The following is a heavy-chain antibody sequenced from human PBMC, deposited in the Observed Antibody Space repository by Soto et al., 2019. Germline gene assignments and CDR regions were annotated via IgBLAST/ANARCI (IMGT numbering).Heavy chain of an antibody. CDR1: TFTLSSYV. V-gene: IGHV3-23*01. CDR2: IGGSGTNT. Sequence: EVPLLDSGGDLVQPGGSLRLSCAASTFTLSSYVMNWVRQAPGKGLEWVSGIGGSGTNTYYADSVKGRFTISRDNSKNTMYLQMNSLRAEETAIYFCAKGWLDFWGQGTLVTVSS. J-gene: IGHJ5*01. CDR3: AKGWLDF.